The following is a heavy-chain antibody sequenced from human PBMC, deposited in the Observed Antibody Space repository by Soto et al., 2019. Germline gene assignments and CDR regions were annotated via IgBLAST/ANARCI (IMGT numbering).Heavy chain of an antibody. Sequence: SEALSLTCTVSGGSISRYYWSWIRQPPGKGLEWIGYIYYSGSTNYNPSLKSRVTISVDTSKNQFSLKLSSVTAADTAVYYCARAPSSWYSSSWYYFDYCGQGTLVTVSS. D-gene: IGHD6-13*01. J-gene: IGHJ4*02. CDR2: IYYSGST. CDR1: GGSISRYY. V-gene: IGHV4-59*01. CDR3: ARAPSSWYSSSWYYFDY.